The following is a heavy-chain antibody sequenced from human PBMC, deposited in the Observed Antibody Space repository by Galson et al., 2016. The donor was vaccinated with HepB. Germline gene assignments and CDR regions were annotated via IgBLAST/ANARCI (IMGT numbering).Heavy chain of an antibody. CDR2: INSDGSST. J-gene: IGHJ4*02. CDR3: ASSVRGSGSPPGGY. V-gene: IGHV3-74*01. CDR1: GFTFSTYW. Sequence: SLRLSCAASGFTFSTYWMHWVRQAPGKGLVWVSRINSDGSSTGFADSVKGRFTISRDNAKNTLYLQMNSLRAEETAVYYCASSVRGSGSPPGGYWGQGILVTVSS. D-gene: IGHD3-10*01.